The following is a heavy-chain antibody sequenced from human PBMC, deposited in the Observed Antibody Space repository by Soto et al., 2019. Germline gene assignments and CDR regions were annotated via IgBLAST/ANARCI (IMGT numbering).Heavy chain of an antibody. CDR1: GVTFNRQD. D-gene: IGHD5-12*01. CDR2: TIPMFGTP. V-gene: IGHV1-69*13. J-gene: IGHJ4*02. Sequence: AVKVSCRASGVTFNRQDMRWVRQAPGQVLEWMGGTIPMFGTPHYAEKFQDRVTITADESTGTAYLELSSLTSEDTAVYPCATSEGRDGYSFDYWGPGTLVTVSS. CDR3: ATSEGRDGYSFDY.